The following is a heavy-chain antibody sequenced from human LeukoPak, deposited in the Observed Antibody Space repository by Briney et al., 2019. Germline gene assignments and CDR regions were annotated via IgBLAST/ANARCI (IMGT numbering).Heavy chain of an antibody. Sequence: GGSLRLSCAASGFIFSRHGMNWVRQAPGKGLEWVSGIRTDGVTTYYADSVKGRFTISRDNSKNTLYLQMNSLRPEDTAVYYCAREGNNYYYMDVWGKGTTVTVSS. V-gene: IGHV3-NL1*01. CDR3: AREGNNYYYMDV. CDR1: GFIFSRHG. J-gene: IGHJ6*03. CDR2: IRTDGVTT.